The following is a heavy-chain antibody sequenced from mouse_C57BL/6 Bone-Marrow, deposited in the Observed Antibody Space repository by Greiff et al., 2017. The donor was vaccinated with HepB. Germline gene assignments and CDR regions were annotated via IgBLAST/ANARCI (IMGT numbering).Heavy chain of an antibody. CDR3: ARRCWDGGFAY. CDR2: ISSGSSTI. J-gene: IGHJ3*01. V-gene: IGHV5-17*01. CDR1: GFTFSDYG. Sequence: DVKLVESGGGLVKPGGSLKLSCAASGFTFSDYGMHCVRQAPEKGLEWVAYISSGSSTIYYADTVKGRFTISRDNAKNTLFLQMTSLRSEDTAMYYCARRCWDGGFAYWGQGTLVTVSA. D-gene: IGHD4-1*01.